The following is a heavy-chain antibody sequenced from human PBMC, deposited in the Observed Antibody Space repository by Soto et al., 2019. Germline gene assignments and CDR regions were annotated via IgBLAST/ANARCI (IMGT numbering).Heavy chain of an antibody. CDR2: ISAYNGNT. CDR1: GYTFTSYG. Sequence: GASVEVSCKASGYTFTSYGISWVRQAPGQGLEWMGWISAYNGNTNYAQKLQGRVTMTTDTSTSTAYMELRSLRSDDTAVYYCAXERGVGYCSSTSCQPRNWFDPWGQGTLVNVS. V-gene: IGHV1-18*01. J-gene: IGHJ5*02. CDR3: AXERGVGYCSSTSCQPRNWFDP. D-gene: IGHD2-2*01.